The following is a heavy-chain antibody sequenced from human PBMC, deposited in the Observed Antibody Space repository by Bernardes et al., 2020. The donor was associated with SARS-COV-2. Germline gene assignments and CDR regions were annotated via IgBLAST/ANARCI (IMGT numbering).Heavy chain of an antibody. CDR3: AHGASIILIPAPIFGWFDP. CDR2: IYWNDDK. D-gene: IGHD2-2*01. Sequence: SGPTLVKPTQTLTLTCTFSGFSLSSSGVGVGWIRQPPGKALEWLALIYWNDDKRYSPSLKSRLTITKDTSKNQVFLTMTNMDPVDTATYYCAHGASIILIPAPIFGWFDPWGQGTLVTVSS. V-gene: IGHV2-5*01. J-gene: IGHJ5*02. CDR1: GFSLSSSGVG.